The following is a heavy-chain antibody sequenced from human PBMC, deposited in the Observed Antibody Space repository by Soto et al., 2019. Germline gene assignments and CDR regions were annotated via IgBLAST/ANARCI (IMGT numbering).Heavy chain of an antibody. Sequence: SETLSLTCTVSGVSINSADFYWSWIRQPPGKGLEWIGYIFSSGTTYYNPSLKSRLTMSLDASQNQFSLKLNSLTDADTAVYFCARVPSPFDYYYAMDVWGQGTTVTVSS. CDR2: IFSSGTT. CDR3: ARVPSPFDYYYAMDV. J-gene: IGHJ6*02. V-gene: IGHV4-30-4*01. D-gene: IGHD3-16*01. CDR1: GVSINSADFY.